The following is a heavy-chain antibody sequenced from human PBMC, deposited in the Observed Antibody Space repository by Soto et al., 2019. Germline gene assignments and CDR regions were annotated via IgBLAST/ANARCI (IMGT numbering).Heavy chain of an antibody. D-gene: IGHD3-16*02. CDR3: ARRFFFLAEDGIRVTVPVSAFLLNRSSDL. V-gene: IGHV4-39*01. CDR2: IYYSGST. Sequence: PGKGLEWIGSIYYSGSTYYNPSLQSRFAISVDTSKNQFSLKLKSVTAADTAIYYCARRFFFLAEDGIRVTVPVSAFLLNRSSDL. J-gene: IGHJ2*01.